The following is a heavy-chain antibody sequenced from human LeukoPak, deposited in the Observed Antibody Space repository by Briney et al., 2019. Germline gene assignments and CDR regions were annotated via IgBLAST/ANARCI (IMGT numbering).Heavy chain of an antibody. D-gene: IGHD3-10*01. Sequence: GGSLRLSCAASGFTFSRYEMNWVRQAPGKGLEWVSYISSSGTTIYYADSVKGRFTMSRDNAKTSLYLQMNSLRAEDTAVYYCARRQVELDAFDIWGQGTMVTVSS. CDR1: GFTFSRYE. CDR2: ISSSGTTI. J-gene: IGHJ3*02. V-gene: IGHV3-48*03. CDR3: ARRQVELDAFDI.